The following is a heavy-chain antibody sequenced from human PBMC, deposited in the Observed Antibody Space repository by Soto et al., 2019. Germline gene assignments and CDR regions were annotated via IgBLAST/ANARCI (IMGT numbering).Heavy chain of an antibody. D-gene: IGHD3-3*01. CDR1: GGSISSYY. V-gene: IGHV4-59*01. Sequence: SETLSLTCTVSGGSISSYYWSWIRQPPGKGLEWIGYIYHSGSTNYNPSLKSRVTISVDTSKNQYSLKLSSVTAADTALYYFARVENYDFWSGYYHWFDPWGQGTLVTVSS. CDR2: IYHSGST. J-gene: IGHJ5*02. CDR3: ARVENYDFWSGYYHWFDP.